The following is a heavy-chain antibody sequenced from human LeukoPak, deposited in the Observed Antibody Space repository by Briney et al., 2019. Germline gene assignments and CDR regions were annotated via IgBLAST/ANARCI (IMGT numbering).Heavy chain of an antibody. CDR3: ARDLPLYYHDSSGYFSPPFDY. V-gene: IGHV1-2*02. CDR2: INPNSGGT. Sequence: ASVKVSCKASGYTFTGYYMHWVRQAPGQGLEWMGWINPNSGGTNYAQKFQGRVTMTRDTSISTAYMELRSLRSDDTAVYYCARDLPLYYHDSSGYFSPPFDYWGQGTLVTVSS. CDR1: GYTFTGYY. D-gene: IGHD3-22*01. J-gene: IGHJ4*02.